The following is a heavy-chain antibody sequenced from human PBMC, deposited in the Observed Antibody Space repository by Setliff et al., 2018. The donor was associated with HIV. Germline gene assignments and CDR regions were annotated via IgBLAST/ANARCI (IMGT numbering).Heavy chain of an antibody. Sequence: SETLSLTCAVYGRSLSGYYWSWIRQPPGKGLEWIGEINQSVSTNYNPSLKSRVTISVDTSKNQFSLKLSSVTAADTAVYYCARGVNPTYYDFWSGNYMRKYYYYYMDVWGKGTTVTVSS. CDR2: INQSVST. D-gene: IGHD3-3*01. CDR1: GRSLSGYY. V-gene: IGHV4-34*01. CDR3: ARGVNPTYYDFWSGNYMRKYYYYYMDV. J-gene: IGHJ6*03.